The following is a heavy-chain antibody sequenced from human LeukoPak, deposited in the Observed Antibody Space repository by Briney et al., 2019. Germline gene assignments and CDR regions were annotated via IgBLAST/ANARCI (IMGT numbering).Heavy chain of an antibody. CDR1: GFTFSGYA. Sequence: GGSLRLSCAASGFTFSGYAMSWVRQAPGKGLEWVSAISGSGGSTYYADSVKGRFTISRDNSKNTLYLQMNSLRAEDTAVYYCAKAVGQWLVEFDYWGQGTLVTVSS. V-gene: IGHV3-23*01. J-gene: IGHJ4*02. CDR3: AKAVGQWLVEFDY. CDR2: ISGSGGST. D-gene: IGHD6-19*01.